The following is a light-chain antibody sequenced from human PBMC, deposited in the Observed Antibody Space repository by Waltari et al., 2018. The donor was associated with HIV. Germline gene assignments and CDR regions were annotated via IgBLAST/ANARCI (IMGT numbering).Light chain of an antibody. Sequence: SALTQPASVSGSPGQSITISCTGTSSDVGAYNLVSWYQKHPGKAPKFIIYEVNKRPSEVSIRFSGSKSGNTASLTISGLQAEDEADYYCCSYAGRSTLEVFGGGTKVTVL. CDR2: EVN. J-gene: IGLJ2*01. V-gene: IGLV2-23*02. CDR1: SSDVGAYNL. CDR3: CSYAGRSTLEV.